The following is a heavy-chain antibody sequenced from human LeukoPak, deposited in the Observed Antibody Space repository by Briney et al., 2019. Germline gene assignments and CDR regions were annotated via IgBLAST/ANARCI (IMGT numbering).Heavy chain of an antibody. CDR3: ARGGISGTVTTSVPGGMDV. V-gene: IGHV1-2*02. J-gene: IGHJ6*02. Sequence: ASVKVSCKASGYTFTGYYMHWVRQAPGQGLEWMGWINLNSGGTNYVQKFQGRVTMTRDTSISTAYMELSRLRSDDTAVYYCARGGISGTVTTSVPGGMDVWGQGTTVTVSS. CDR1: GYTFTGYY. D-gene: IGHD4-11*01. CDR2: INLNSGGT.